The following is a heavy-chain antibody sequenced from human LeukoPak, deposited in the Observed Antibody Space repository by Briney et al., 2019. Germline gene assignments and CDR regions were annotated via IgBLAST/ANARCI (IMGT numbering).Heavy chain of an antibody. J-gene: IGHJ4*02. V-gene: IGHV1-18*04. CDR3: ARDYYYDSSGYYYGFDY. CDR1: GYTFTGYY. CDR2: ISAYNGNT. Sequence: GASVKVSCKASGYTFTGYYMHWVRQAPGQGLEWMGWISAYNGNTNYAQKLQGRVTMTTDTSTSTAYMELRSLRSDDTAVYYCARDYYYDSSGYYYGFDYWGQGTLVTVSS. D-gene: IGHD3-22*01.